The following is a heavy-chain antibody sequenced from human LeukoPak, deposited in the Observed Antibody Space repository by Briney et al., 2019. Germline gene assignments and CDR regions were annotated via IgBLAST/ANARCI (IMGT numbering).Heavy chain of an antibody. CDR3: AKPAKTDYADY. D-gene: IGHD1-14*01. Sequence: PGGSLRLSCAASGFTFSSYSMNWVRQAPGKGLEWVSYISSSSSTTYYADSVKGRFTISRDNSKNTLYLQMNSLRAEDTALYYCAKPAKTDYADYWGQGTLVTVSS. CDR1: GFTFSSYS. J-gene: IGHJ4*02. CDR2: ISSSSSTT. V-gene: IGHV3-48*01.